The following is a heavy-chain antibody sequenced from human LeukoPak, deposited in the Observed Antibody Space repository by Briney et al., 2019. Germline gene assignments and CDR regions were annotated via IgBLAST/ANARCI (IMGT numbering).Heavy chain of an antibody. CDR1: GFIFSTYS. J-gene: IGHJ3*02. D-gene: IGHD3-3*01. CDR3: AKEERFSRHAFDI. V-gene: IGHV3-30*18. Sequence: GGSLRLSCATSGFIFSTYSLNWVRQAPGKGLEWVAVISYDGSNKYYADSVKGRFTISRDNSKNTLYLQMNSLRAEDTAVYYCAKEERFSRHAFDIWGQGTMVTVSS. CDR2: ISYDGSNK.